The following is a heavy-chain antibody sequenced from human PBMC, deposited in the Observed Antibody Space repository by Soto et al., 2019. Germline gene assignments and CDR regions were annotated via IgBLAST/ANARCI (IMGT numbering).Heavy chain of an antibody. CDR2: ISSSSSYI. CDR1: GFTFSSYS. D-gene: IGHD3-10*01. V-gene: IGHV3-21*01. Sequence: GGSLRLSCAASGFTFSSYSMNWVRQAPGKGLEWVSSISSSSSYIYYADSVKGRFTISRDNAKNSLYLQMNSLRAEDTAVYYCATDGYYGSGSGYYYGMDVWGQGTTVTVSS. J-gene: IGHJ6*02. CDR3: ATDGYYGSGSGYYYGMDV.